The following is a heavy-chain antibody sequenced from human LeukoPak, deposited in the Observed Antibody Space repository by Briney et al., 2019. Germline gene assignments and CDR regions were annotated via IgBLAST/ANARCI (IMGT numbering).Heavy chain of an antibody. V-gene: IGHV4-59*01. CDR3: VRDRELNY. D-gene: IGHD3-10*01. CDR1: GGSISIYY. J-gene: IGHJ4*02. Sequence: SETLSLTCTVSGGSISIYYWSWIRQPPGKGLEWIGYIYNSGNTNYNPSFKSRVTISEDTPKNQFSLKLSSVTAVDTAVYYCVRDRELNYWGQGTLATVSS. CDR2: IYNSGNT.